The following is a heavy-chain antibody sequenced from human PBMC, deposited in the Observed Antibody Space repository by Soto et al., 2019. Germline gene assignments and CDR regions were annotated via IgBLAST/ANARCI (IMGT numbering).Heavy chain of an antibody. Sequence: QVQLVQSGAEVKKPGASVKVSCKASGYTFSSYDINWVRQATGQGLEWMGWLNPNSGDTGYAQKFQGRVTLTRNTSINPAYIELSSLTSDDTAVDYCPPSGGGWYLSWGQGTLVTVSS. CDR2: LNPNSGDT. CDR1: GYTFSSYD. D-gene: IGHD6-19*01. J-gene: IGHJ5*02. V-gene: IGHV1-8*01. CDR3: PPSGGGWYLS.